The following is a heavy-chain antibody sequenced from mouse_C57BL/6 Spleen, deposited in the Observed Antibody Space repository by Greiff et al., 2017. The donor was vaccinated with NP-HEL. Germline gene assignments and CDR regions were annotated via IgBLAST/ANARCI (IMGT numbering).Heavy chain of an antibody. Sequence: QVQLQQSGAELVRPGASVTLSCKASGYTFTDYEMHWVKQTPVHGLEWIGAIDPETGGTAYNQKFKGKAILTADKSSRTAYMELRSLTSEDSAVYYCTSPLLRNFDYWGQGTTLTVSS. J-gene: IGHJ2*01. D-gene: IGHD1-1*01. V-gene: IGHV1-15*01. CDR3: TSPLLRNFDY. CDR1: GYTFTDYE. CDR2: IDPETGGT.